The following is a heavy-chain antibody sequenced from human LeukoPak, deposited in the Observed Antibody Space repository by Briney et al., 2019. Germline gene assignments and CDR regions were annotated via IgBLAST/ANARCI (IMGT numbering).Heavy chain of an antibody. CDR1: GFTFSSYS. Sequence: GGSLRLSCAASGFTFSSYSMNWVRQAPGRGLEWVSSISTISNYIYYADSLKGRFTISRDNAKNSLYLQLNSLRAEDTAVYYCAREERMSTIGCAFDVWGQGTVVTVSS. D-gene: IGHD5-24*01. CDR2: ISTISNYI. J-gene: IGHJ3*01. CDR3: AREERMSTIGCAFDV. V-gene: IGHV3-21*01.